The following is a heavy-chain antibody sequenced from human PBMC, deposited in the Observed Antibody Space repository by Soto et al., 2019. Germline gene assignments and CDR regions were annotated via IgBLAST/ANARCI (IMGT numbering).Heavy chain of an antibody. J-gene: IGHJ6*02. CDR2: ISSSSSYI. CDR3: ARDRRGDPYYYYYGMDV. V-gene: IGHV3-21*01. Sequence: EVQLVESGGGLVKPGGSLRLSWAASGFTFSSYSMNWVRQAPGKGLEWVSSISSSSSYIYYTDSVKGRFTISRDNAKNSLYLQMNSLRAEDTAVYYCARDRRGDPYYYYYGMDVWGQGTTVTVSS. CDR1: GFTFSSYS. D-gene: IGHD2-21*02.